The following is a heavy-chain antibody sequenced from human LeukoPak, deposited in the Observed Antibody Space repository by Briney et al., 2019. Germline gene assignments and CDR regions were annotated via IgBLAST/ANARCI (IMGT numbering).Heavy chain of an antibody. J-gene: IGHJ4*02. CDR3: VRDPSGSGFAFDS. CDR1: GFIFSNDA. Sequence: GGSLRLSCAASGFIFSNDAMHWVRQAPGKGLEWVAFIWFDGSNKHYADSVKGRFTISRDNSEDTLYLQMNSIRAEDTAVYYCVRDPSGSGFAFDSWGQGALVTVSS. CDR2: IWFDGSNK. V-gene: IGHV3-33*01. D-gene: IGHD1-1*01.